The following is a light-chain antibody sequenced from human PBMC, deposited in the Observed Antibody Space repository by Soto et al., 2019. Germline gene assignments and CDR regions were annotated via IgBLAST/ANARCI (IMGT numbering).Light chain of an antibody. CDR3: AAWDDSLDGGV. Sequence: QSVLTQPLSASGTPGQRVTISCSGSSSNIGSNSVNWYRQLPGTAPKLLIYRNNQRPSGVPDRFSGSKSGTSASLAISGLQSEDEADYYCAAWDDSLDGGVFGGGTKLTVL. V-gene: IGLV1-44*01. J-gene: IGLJ3*02. CDR2: RNN. CDR1: SSNIGSNS.